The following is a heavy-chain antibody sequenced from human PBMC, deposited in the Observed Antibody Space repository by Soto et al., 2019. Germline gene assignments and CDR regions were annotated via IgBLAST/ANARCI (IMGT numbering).Heavy chain of an antibody. CDR3: AHLNTYYYGSGNNY. Sequence: QITLKESGPTLVKPTQTLTLTCTFSGFSLSTSGVGVGWIRQPPGKALEWLALIYWDDDKRYSPSLKSRLTITKDTSKNHVVLTMTNMDPVDTATYYGAHLNTYYYGSGNNYWGQGTLVTVSS. CDR1: GFSLSTSGVG. CDR2: IYWDDDK. V-gene: IGHV2-5*02. D-gene: IGHD3-10*01. J-gene: IGHJ4*02.